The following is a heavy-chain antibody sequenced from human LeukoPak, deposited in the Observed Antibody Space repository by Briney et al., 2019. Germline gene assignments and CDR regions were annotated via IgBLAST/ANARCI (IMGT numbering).Heavy chain of an antibody. Sequence: EPGGSLKLSCTASGFTFSASPIHWVRQASGKGLEWVGRITGTHATAYAASVKGRFTISKDDSKSTTYLQTNSLETEDTAVYFCTREGCGATSCYTNDYWGQGTLVTVSS. CDR2: ITGTHAT. J-gene: IGHJ4*02. D-gene: IGHD2-2*01. CDR1: GFTFSASP. CDR3: TREGCGATSCYTNDY. V-gene: IGHV3-73*01.